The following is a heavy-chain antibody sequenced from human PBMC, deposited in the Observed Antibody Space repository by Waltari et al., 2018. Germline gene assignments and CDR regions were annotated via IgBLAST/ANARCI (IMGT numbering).Heavy chain of an antibody. D-gene: IGHD6-19*01. CDR1: GMNLAFYA. Sequence: EVQLLDSGGGLVQPGGSLRLPCAAAGMNLAFYAVSWVRQAQGKGQCVASAISGPGDTYYADSVKGRFTISKDSSKNTLYLQMHNLIAEDTAVYYCAKEVAVAGTPYFDYWGQGTLVTVSS. CDR2: ISGPGDT. J-gene: IGHJ4*02. CDR3: AKEVAVAGTPYFDY. V-gene: IGHV3-23*01.